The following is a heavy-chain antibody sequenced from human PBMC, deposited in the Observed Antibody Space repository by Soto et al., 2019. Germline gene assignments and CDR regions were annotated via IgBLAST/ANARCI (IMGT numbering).Heavy chain of an antibody. D-gene: IGHD6-19*01. CDR2: IYYSGST. CDR3: ARDGAVAGKFGFDY. J-gene: IGHJ4*02. Sequence: LETLSLTCTVSGGSISSYYWSWIRQPPGKGLEWIGYIYYSGSTNYNPSLKSRVTISVDTSKNQFSLKLSSVTAADTAVYYCARDGAVAGKFGFDYWGQGTLVTVSS. CDR1: GGSISSYY. V-gene: IGHV4-59*01.